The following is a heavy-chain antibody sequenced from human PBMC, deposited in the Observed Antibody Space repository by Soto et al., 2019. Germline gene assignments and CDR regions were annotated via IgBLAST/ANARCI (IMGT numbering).Heavy chain of an antibody. CDR3: AKARPPRVLMVYAFDFDY. Sequence: PGGSLRLSCAASGFTFSSYAMSWVRQDPGKGLEWVSAISGSGGSTYYADSVKGRFTISRDNSKNTLYLQMNSLRAEDTAVYYCAKARPPRVLMVYAFDFDYWGQGTLVTVSS. CDR1: GFTFSSYA. CDR2: ISGSGGST. J-gene: IGHJ4*02. D-gene: IGHD2-8*01. V-gene: IGHV3-23*01.